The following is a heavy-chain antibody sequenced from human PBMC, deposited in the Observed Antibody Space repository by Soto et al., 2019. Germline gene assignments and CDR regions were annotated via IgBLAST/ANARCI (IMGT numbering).Heavy chain of an antibody. CDR1: GGSSSDYY. Sequence: SETLSLTCDVYGGSSSDYYWSWIRQPPGKGLEWIGEIHFSGTINYNPSLMSRVTISIDTSKNQFSLELRSVTAADTAVYYCARQIRDGSGTYHFDYWDQGTLVTVSS. CDR2: IHFSGTI. CDR3: ARQIRDGSGTYHFDY. V-gene: IGHV4-34*01. J-gene: IGHJ4*02. D-gene: IGHD3-10*01.